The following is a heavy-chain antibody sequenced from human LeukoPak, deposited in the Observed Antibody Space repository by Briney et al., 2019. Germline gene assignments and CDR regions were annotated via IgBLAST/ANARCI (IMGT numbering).Heavy chain of an antibody. CDR3: ATLNLYYYDTSGFSRGFFDY. D-gene: IGHD3-22*01. CDR1: GDSITSGGHS. CDR2: IYHSGSA. J-gene: IGHJ4*02. Sequence: SETLSLTCGVSGDSITSGGHSWSWIRQPPGKGLEWIGYIYHSGSAYYNPSLKSRVTISVDRFKNQFSLKLSSVTAADTAVYFCATLNLYYYDTSGFSRGFFDYWGQGTLVTVSS. V-gene: IGHV4-30-2*01.